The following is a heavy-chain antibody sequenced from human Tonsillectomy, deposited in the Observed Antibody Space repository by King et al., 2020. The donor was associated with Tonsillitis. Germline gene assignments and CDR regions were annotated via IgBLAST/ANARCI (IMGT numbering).Heavy chain of an antibody. CDR2: ISSSSSYT. D-gene: IGHD2-8*01. Sequence: VQLVESGGGLVKPGGSLRLSCAASGFTFSDYYMSWIRQAPGKGLDWVSYISSSSSYTNYVDSVKGRFTISRDNAKNSLYLQMNSLRAEDTAVYYCAGGGRGNVAGAFDIWGQGTMVTVSS. CDR1: GFTFSDYY. J-gene: IGHJ3*02. CDR3: AGGGRGNVAGAFDI. V-gene: IGHV3-11*06.